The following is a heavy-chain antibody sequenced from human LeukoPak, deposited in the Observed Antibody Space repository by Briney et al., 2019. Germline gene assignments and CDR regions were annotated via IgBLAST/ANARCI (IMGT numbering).Heavy chain of an antibody. J-gene: IGHJ4*02. CDR2: IYYSGST. CDR3: ASHKGF. V-gene: IGHV4-59*01. Sequence: SETLSLTCTVSGGSISTYYGNWIRQAPGKGLEWIGYIYYSGSTNYIPSLKSRVAMSVDTSRNQFSLKLSSVTAADTAVYYCASHKGFWGQGTLVTVSS. CDR1: GGSISTYY.